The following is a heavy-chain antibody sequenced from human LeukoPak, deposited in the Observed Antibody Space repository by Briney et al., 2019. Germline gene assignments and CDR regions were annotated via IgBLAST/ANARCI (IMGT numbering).Heavy chain of an antibody. CDR2: IYYSGST. Sequence: SETLSLTCTVSGGSISSHSWSWIRQPPGKGLEWIGYIYYSGSTNYNPSLKSRVTISVDTSKNQFSLKLSSVTAADTAVYYCARAPDWYFDLWGRGTLVTVSS. CDR1: GGSISSHS. CDR3: ARAPDWYFDL. J-gene: IGHJ2*01. V-gene: IGHV4-59*11.